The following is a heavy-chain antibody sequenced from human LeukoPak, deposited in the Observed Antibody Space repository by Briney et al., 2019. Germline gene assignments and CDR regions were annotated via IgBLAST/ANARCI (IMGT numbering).Heavy chain of an antibody. CDR3: ARDSILRIQPPYGMDV. J-gene: IGHJ6*02. Sequence: GASVTVSCTASGYTFTGYYMHWVRQAPGQGLEWMGRINPNSGGTNYAQKFQGRVTMTRDTSISTAYMELSRLRSDDTAVYYCARDSILRIQPPYGMDVWGQGTTVTVSS. V-gene: IGHV1-2*06. D-gene: IGHD5-18*01. CDR1: GYTFTGYY. CDR2: INPNSGGT.